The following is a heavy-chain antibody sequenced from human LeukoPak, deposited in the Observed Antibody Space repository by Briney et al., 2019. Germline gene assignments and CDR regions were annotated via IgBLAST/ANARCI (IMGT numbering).Heavy chain of an antibody. V-gene: IGHV4-39*07. CDR3: ARVSSAAAVDY. CDR1: GGSISSNNYY. D-gene: IGHD6-13*01. J-gene: IGHJ4*02. Sequence: PSETLSLTCTVSGGSISSNNYYWGWIRQPPGKGLEWIGSIYYSGSTYYNPSLKSRVTISVDTSKNQFSLKLSSVTAADTAVYYCARVSSAAAVDYWGQGTLVTVSS. CDR2: IYYSGST.